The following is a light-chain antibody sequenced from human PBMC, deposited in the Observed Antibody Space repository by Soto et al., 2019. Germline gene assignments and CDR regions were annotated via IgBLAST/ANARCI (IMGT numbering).Light chain of an antibody. CDR2: AAS. V-gene: IGKV1-39*01. J-gene: IGKJ1*01. CDR3: QQSYSTPWT. CDR1: QSISSY. Sequence: IQMAQSPWALCASVGDKLTITCRASQSISSYLNWYQQKPGKAPKLLIYAASSLQSGVPSRFSGSGSGTDFTLTISSLQPEDFATYYCQQSYSTPWTFGQGTKVDIK.